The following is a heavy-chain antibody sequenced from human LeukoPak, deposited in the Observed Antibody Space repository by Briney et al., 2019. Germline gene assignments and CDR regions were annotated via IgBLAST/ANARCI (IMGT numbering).Heavy chain of an antibody. J-gene: IGHJ3*02. CDR2: LSKSGNT. CDR3: ARARYVNSFYAFDI. D-gene: IGHD3-9*01. CDR1: GGSISSYY. Sequence: SETLSLTCTVSGGSISSYYWSWIRLPPGKGLEWIGYLSKSGNTNYSPSLKSRVTIFGDTSKNQFSLKLSSVTAADTAVYYCARARYVNSFYAFDIWGQGTLVTISS. V-gene: IGHV4-59*01.